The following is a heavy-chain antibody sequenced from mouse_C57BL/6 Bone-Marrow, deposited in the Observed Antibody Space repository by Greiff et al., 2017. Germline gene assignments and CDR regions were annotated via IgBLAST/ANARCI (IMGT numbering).Heavy chain of an antibody. J-gene: IGHJ2*01. CDR1: GYTFTSYG. CDR3: ARGGSCYGYDEIDY. V-gene: IGHV1-81*01. Sequence: VQLQQSGAELARPGASVKLSCKASGYTFTSYGISWVKQRTGQGLEWIGEIYPRSGNTYYNEKFKGKATLTADKSSSTAYMELRSLTSEDSAVYFCARGGSCYGYDEIDYWGQGTTLTVSS. CDR2: IYPRSGNT. D-gene: IGHD2-2*01.